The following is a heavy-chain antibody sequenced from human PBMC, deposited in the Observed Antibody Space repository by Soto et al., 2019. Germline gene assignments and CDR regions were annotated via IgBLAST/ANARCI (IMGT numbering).Heavy chain of an antibody. D-gene: IGHD6-13*01. CDR3: ARYRFSGSRWSKFDY. CDR2: IYYTGST. Sequence: NPSETLSLTCTVSGVTVSSGAYYWSWIRQHPGKGLEWIGNIYYTGSTYYSPSLKSRVVISLDTSKNQFSLRLSSVTAADTAVYFCARYRFSGSRWSKFDYWGQGTLVTVSS. CDR1: GVTVSSGAYY. J-gene: IGHJ4*02. V-gene: IGHV4-31*03.